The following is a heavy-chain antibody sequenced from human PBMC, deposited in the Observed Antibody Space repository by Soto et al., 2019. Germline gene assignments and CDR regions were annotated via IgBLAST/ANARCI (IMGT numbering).Heavy chain of an antibody. D-gene: IGHD2-15*01. V-gene: IGHV2-5*01. J-gene: IGHJ6*02. CDR2: IYLNHDK. Sequence: SGPTLVNPTQTLTLTCTFSGFSVSTTGVGVAWIRQPPGKALEWLALIYLNHDKRYSPFLQSRVTITKDTSKNQVVLTMTNMDPVDTATYYCAHKGGRGAGMDVWGQGTTVTVSS. CDR1: GFSVSTTGVG. CDR3: AHKGGRGAGMDV.